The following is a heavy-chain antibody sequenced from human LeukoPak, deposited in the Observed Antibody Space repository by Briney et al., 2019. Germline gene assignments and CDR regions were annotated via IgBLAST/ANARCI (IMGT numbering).Heavy chain of an antibody. J-gene: IGHJ4*02. CDR1: GYSISSGYY. CDR3: ARRVFYYDGSGYLRSNYFDY. Sequence: SETLSLTCTVSGYSISSGYYWGRVRQPPGKGLEWIGSIYHSGSTYYNPSLKSRVTISVDPSKNQFSLKLSSVTAADTAVYYCARRVFYYDGSGYLRSNYFDYWGQGTLVTVSS. D-gene: IGHD3-22*01. V-gene: IGHV4-38-2*02. CDR2: IYHSGST.